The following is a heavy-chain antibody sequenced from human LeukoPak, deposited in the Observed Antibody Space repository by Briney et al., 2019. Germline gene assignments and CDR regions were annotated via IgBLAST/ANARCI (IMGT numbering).Heavy chain of an antibody. D-gene: IGHD6-13*01. CDR1: GGTFSSYA. V-gene: IGHV1-69*04. Sequence: SVKVSSKASGGTFSSYAISWVRQAPGQGLEWMGRIIPILGIANYAQKFQGRVTITADKSTSTAYMELSSLRSEDTAVYYCARSPGIAAAGYFDYWGQGTLVTVSS. J-gene: IGHJ4*02. CDR3: ARSPGIAAAGYFDY. CDR2: IIPILGIA.